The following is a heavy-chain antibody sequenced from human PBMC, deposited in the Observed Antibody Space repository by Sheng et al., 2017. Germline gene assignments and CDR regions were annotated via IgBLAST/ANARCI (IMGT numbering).Heavy chain of an antibody. V-gene: IGHV1-18*01. CDR2: ISAYNGNT. CDR3: ARDLRVQWEPGLNWFDP. J-gene: IGHJ5*02. D-gene: IGHD1-26*01. Sequence: QVQLVQSGAEVKKPGASVKVSCKASGYTFTSYGISWVRQAPGQGLEWMGWISAYNGNTNYAQKLQGRVTMTTDTSTSTAYMELRSLRSDDTAVYYCARDLRVQWEPGLNWFDPWGQGTLVTVSS. CDR1: GYTFTSYG.